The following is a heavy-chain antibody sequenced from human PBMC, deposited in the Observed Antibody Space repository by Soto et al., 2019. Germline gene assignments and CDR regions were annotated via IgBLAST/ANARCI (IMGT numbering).Heavy chain of an antibody. V-gene: IGHV4-30-4*01. CDR3: ARGRYCLTGRCLLNWFDS. CDR2: IYKSTTT. J-gene: IGHJ5*01. Sequence: PSETLSLTCSVSGDSISTVDYFWAWIRQPPGQALEYIGYIYKSTTTYYNPSFESRVAISLDTSKSQFSLNVTSVTAADTAVYFCARGRYCLTGRCLLNWFDSWGQGTLVTVSS. CDR1: GDSISTVDYF. D-gene: IGHD2-15*01.